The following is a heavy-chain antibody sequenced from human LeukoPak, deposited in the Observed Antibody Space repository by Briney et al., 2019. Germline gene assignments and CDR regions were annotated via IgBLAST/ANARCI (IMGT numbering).Heavy chain of an antibody. CDR3: AKVSMAAAGTQDYFDP. CDR1: GGSITGRYY. V-gene: IGHV4-39*02. J-gene: IGHJ5*02. D-gene: IGHD6-13*01. Sequence: SETLSLTCIVSGGSITGRYYWGWIRQPPGKGLEWLGSVFHNGNTYYNPSVKSRVTISVDTSKNHFSLKLNSMTAADTAIYYCAKVSMAAAGTQDYFDPWGEGILVTVSS. CDR2: VFHNGNT.